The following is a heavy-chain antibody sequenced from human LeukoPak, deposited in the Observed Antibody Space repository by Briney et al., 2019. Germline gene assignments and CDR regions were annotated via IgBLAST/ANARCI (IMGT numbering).Heavy chain of an antibody. CDR3: ARSPTKRVTEDY. Sequence: IPSETLSLTCTVSGVSISSSNSYWGWIRQPPGKGLEWIGSIYYSGNTYYNASLKSQVSISIDTSKNRFSLKLTSVTAADTAVYYCARSPTKRVTEDYWGQGTLVTVSS. V-gene: IGHV4-39*07. D-gene: IGHD5-18*01. CDR1: GVSISSSNSY. CDR2: IYYSGNT. J-gene: IGHJ4*02.